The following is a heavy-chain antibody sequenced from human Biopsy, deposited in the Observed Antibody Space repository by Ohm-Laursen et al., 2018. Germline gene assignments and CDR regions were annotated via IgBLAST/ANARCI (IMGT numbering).Heavy chain of an antibody. CDR1: GGSISSRNHY. D-gene: IGHD3-3*01. J-gene: IGHJ4*02. CDR2: VCYSGST. CDR3: ARHSLDDFWSGAHYYFDY. V-gene: IGHV4-39*01. Sequence: SDTLSLTCSVSGGSISSRNHYWGWLRQPPGEGLEWIGHVCYSGSTFYNSSLESRVTVSVGTSKNQFHLRLTSMSASDTAVYYCARHSLDDFWSGAHYYFDYWGLGTLVTVSS.